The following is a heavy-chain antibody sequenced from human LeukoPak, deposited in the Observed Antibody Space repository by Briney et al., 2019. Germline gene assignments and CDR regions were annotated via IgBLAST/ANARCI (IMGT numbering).Heavy chain of an antibody. D-gene: IGHD2-2*01. Sequence: GGSLRLSCAASGFTFSSYAMHWVRQAPGKGLEWVAVISYDGSNKYYADSVKGRFTISRDNSKNTLYLQMNSLRAEDTAVYYCARHPRVVGSATRQYYFDYWGQGTLVTVSS. CDR2: ISYDGSNK. CDR1: GFTFSSYA. CDR3: ARHPRVVGSATRQYYFDY. J-gene: IGHJ4*02. V-gene: IGHV3-30-3*01.